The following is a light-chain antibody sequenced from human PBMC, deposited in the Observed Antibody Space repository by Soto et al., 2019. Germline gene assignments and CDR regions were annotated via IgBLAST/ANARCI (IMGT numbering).Light chain of an antibody. CDR3: QHYNSYPWT. CDR2: KAS. CDR1: QSIGSW. V-gene: IGKV1-5*03. J-gene: IGKJ1*01. Sequence: DIQMTQSPSILSVSVGERVSITCRASQSIGSWVAWYQQKPGRAPNLLIHKASHLESGVRSRSSGSGSGTEFTLTISSLQPGDFATYYCQHYNSYPWTFGQGTKVDIK.